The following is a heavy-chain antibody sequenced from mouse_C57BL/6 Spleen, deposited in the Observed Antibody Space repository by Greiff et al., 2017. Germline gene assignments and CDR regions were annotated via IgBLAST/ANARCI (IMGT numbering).Heavy chain of an antibody. J-gene: IGHJ2*01. CDR3: ARWGAQATLDY. Sequence: VQLQQSGAELVKPGASVKLSCKASGYTFTSYWMQWVKQRPGQGLEWIGEIDPSDSYTNYNQKFKGKATLTVDTSSSTAYMQLSSLTSEDSAVYYWARWGAQATLDYWGQGTTLTVSS. CDR2: IDPSDSYT. CDR1: GYTFTSYW. D-gene: IGHD3-2*02. V-gene: IGHV1-50*01.